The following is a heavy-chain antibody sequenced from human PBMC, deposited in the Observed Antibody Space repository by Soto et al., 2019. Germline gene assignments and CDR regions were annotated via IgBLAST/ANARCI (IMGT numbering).Heavy chain of an antibody. Sequence: QVHLQKSGPGLVKASETLSLSCVVSGAYISGANSYWFWIRKPPGKGLEWIGYIAYSGDSYYNPSLRRRVTISADRSENKFSLTLKSVTAADMAVYFCARYFERSAFGPCGQGTSVTVSS. CDR1: GAYISGANSY. V-gene: IGHV4-31*11. CDR2: IAYSGDS. CDR3: ARYFERSAFGP. J-gene: IGHJ5*02. D-gene: IGHD3-9*01.